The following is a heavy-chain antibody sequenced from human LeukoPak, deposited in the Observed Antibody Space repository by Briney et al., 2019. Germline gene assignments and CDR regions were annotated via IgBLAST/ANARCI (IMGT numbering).Heavy chain of an antibody. J-gene: IGHJ4*02. CDR3: ARDSYDSSGYPYYFDY. CDR2: IHISGSN. CDR1: GGSISSYY. D-gene: IGHD3-22*01. V-gene: IGHV4-4*07. Sequence: SETLSLTCTVSGGSISSYYWSWIRQPAGKGLEWIGRIHISGSNNYNPSLKSRVTMSVDTSKNQFSLKLSSVTAADTAVYYCARDSYDSSGYPYYFDYWGQGTLVTVSS.